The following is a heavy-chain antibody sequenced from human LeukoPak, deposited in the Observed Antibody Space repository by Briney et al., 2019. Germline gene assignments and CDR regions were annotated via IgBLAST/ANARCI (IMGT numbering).Heavy chain of an antibody. D-gene: IGHD2-15*01. CDR1: GGSISSYY. V-gene: IGHV4-4*07. J-gene: IGHJ5*02. CDR3: ARESEDCSGGSCYPTGFDP. Sequence: SETLSLTCTVPGGSISSYYWSWIRQPAGKGLEWIGRIYTSGSTNYNPSLKSRVTMSVDTSKNQFSLKLSSVTAADTAVYYCARESEDCSGGSCYPTGFDPWGQGTLVTVSS. CDR2: IYTSGST.